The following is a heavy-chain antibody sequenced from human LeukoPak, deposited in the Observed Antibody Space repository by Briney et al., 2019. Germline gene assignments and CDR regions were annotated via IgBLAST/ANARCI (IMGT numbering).Heavy chain of an antibody. Sequence: QSSETLSLTCAVSGGSITGSNWWTLVRQPPGKGLEWIGEIYHSGSTNYNPSLKSRVTISVDKSNNQFSLKLNSMTAADTAVYYCARNAGNSDVDYWGQGILVTVSS. D-gene: IGHD4-23*01. CDR3: ARNAGNSDVDY. CDR2: IYHSGST. V-gene: IGHV4-4*02. CDR1: GGSITGSNW. J-gene: IGHJ4*02.